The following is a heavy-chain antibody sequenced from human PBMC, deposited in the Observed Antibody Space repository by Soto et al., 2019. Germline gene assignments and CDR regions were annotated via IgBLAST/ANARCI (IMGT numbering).Heavy chain of an antibody. CDR3: AKDFDFWSGYDYAFDI. CDR1: GFTFSSYA. CDR2: ISGSGGST. J-gene: IGHJ3*02. Sequence: LRLSCAASGFTFSSYAMSWVRQAPGKGLEWVSAISGSGGSTYYADSVKGRFTISRDNSKNTLYLQMNSLRAEDTAVYYCAKDFDFWSGYDYAFDIWGQGTMVTVSS. D-gene: IGHD3-3*01. V-gene: IGHV3-23*01.